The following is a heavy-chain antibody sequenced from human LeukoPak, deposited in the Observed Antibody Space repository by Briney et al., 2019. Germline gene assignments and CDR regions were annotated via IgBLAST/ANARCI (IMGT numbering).Heavy chain of an antibody. V-gene: IGHV4-61*08. CDR1: GGSISSGGYY. CDR2: IYYSGST. CDR3: ARGGRWLQLLEY. Sequence: SETLSLTCTVSGGSISSGGYYWSWIRQPPGKGLEWIGYIYYSGSTNYNPSLKSRVTISVDTSKNQFSLKLSSVTAADTAVYYCARGGRWLQLLEYWGQGTLVTVSS. D-gene: IGHD5-24*01. J-gene: IGHJ4*02.